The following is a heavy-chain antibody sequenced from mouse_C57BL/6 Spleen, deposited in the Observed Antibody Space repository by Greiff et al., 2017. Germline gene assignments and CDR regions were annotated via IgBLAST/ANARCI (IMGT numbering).Heavy chain of an antibody. J-gene: IGHJ2*01. CDR3: ARGGTVVATDYFDD. CDR1: GYTFTDYY. CDR2: IYPGSGNT. V-gene: IGHV1-76*01. Sequence: QVQLQQSGAELVRPGASVKLSCKASGYTFTDYYINWVKQRPGQGLEWIARIYPGSGNTYYNEKFKGKATLTAEKSSSTAYMQLSSLTSEDSAVYFCARGGTVVATDYFDDWGQGTTLTVSS. D-gene: IGHD1-1*01.